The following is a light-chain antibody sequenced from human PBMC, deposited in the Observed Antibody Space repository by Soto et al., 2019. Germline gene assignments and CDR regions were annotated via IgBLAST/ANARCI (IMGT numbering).Light chain of an antibody. J-gene: IGLJ2*01. Sequence: QAVVTQPPSVSGAPGQRVTISCTGSSSNIGAGYDVHWYQQLPGTAPKILIYRNSNRPSGVPDRFSGSKSGTSASLAITGLQAEDEADYYCQSYDSSLSVVFGGGTKVTVL. CDR2: RNS. CDR3: QSYDSSLSVV. V-gene: IGLV1-40*01. CDR1: SSNIGAGYD.